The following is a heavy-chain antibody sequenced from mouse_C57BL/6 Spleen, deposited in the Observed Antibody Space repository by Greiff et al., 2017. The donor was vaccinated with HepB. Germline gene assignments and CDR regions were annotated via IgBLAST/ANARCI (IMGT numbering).Heavy chain of an antibody. Sequence: EVKVVESGGGLVKPGGSLKLSCAASGFTFSDYGMHWVRQAPEKGLEWVAYISSGSSTIYYADTVKGRFTISRDNAKNTLFLQMTSLRSEDTAMYYCARGGGYYGNLYFDYWGQGTTLTVSS. CDR3: ARGGGYYGNLYFDY. CDR1: GFTFSDYG. CDR2: ISSGSSTI. V-gene: IGHV5-17*01. J-gene: IGHJ2*01. D-gene: IGHD2-3*01.